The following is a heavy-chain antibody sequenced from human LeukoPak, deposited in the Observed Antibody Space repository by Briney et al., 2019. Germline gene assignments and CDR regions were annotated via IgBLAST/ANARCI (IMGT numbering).Heavy chain of an antibody. CDR2: INPSGGST. CDR1: GYTFTSYY. Sequence: ASVKVSCKASGYTFTSYYMHWVRQAPGQGLEWMGIINPSGGSTSYAQKFQGRVTMTTDTSTSTAYMELRSLRSDDTAVYYCARGVVAPTIYYYYYMDVWGKGTTVTVSS. V-gene: IGHV1-46*01. J-gene: IGHJ6*03. D-gene: IGHD2-15*01. CDR3: ARGVVAPTIYYYYYMDV.